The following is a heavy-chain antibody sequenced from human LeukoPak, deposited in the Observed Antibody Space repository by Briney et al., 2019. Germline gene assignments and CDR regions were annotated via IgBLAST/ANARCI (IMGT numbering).Heavy chain of an antibody. CDR1: GFIFDDYG. D-gene: IGHD6-13*01. CDR3: AKCVSAAGFSYYYMDV. CDR2: INWNSGNR. Sequence: GGSLRLSCAASGFIFDDYGLSWVRQAPGKGLEWVSGINWNSGNRGYVASVKGRFTISRDNTKNSLYLQMNSLRAEDTALYYCAKCVSAAGFSYYYMDVWGKGTTVTVSS. J-gene: IGHJ6*03. V-gene: IGHV3-20*04.